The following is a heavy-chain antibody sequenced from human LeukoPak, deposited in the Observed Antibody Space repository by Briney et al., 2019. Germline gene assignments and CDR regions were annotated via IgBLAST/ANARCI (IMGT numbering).Heavy chain of an antibody. Sequence: SETLSLTRTVSGGSISSGGYYWSWIRQHPGKGLEWIGYIYYSGSTYYNPSLKSRVTISVDTSKNQFSLKLSSVTAADTAVYYCARDVSPGTTNAFDIWGQGTMVTVSS. CDR1: GGSISSGGYY. CDR2: IYYSGST. D-gene: IGHD1-1*01. J-gene: IGHJ3*02. CDR3: ARDVSPGTTNAFDI. V-gene: IGHV4-31*03.